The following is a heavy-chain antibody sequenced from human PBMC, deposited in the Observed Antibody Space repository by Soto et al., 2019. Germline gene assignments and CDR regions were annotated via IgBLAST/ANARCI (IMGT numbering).Heavy chain of an antibody. J-gene: IGHJ6*02. V-gene: IGHV3-11*01. CDR1: GFTFSDYY. Sequence: GGSLRLSCAASGFTFSDYYMSWIRQAPGKGLEWVSYISSSGSTIYYADSVKGRFTISRDNAKNSLYLQMNSLRAEDTAVYYCARDHYYGSGSYYNVVSYYGMDVWGQGXTVTVYS. D-gene: IGHD3-10*01. CDR3: ARDHYYGSGSYYNVVSYYGMDV. CDR2: ISSSGSTI.